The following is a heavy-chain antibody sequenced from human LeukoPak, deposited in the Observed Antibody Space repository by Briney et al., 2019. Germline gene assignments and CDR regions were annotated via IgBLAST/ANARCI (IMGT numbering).Heavy chain of an antibody. J-gene: IGHJ4*02. Sequence: SETLSLTCAVYGRSLSGYYWSWTRQPPGKGREWIGEINHSGSTNYNPSLKSRVTISVDTPENQFSWNVSSVTAADTAVYYGARGGGYSDGFGIVATPRPRAYYFDYWGQGTLVTVSS. V-gene: IGHV4-34*01. CDR3: ARGGGYSDGFGIVATPRPRAYYFDY. CDR2: INHSGST. D-gene: IGHD5-12*01. CDR1: GRSLSGYY.